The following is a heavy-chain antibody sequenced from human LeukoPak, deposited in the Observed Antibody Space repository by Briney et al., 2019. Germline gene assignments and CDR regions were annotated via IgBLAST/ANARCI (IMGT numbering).Heavy chain of an antibody. J-gene: IGHJ3*02. CDR3: ARDRGGIVGDTNAFDI. Sequence: SPTLSLTCTVSAGSISSGNYYWGWVRHPAGKGIQWIGRLHTSGRTNYNPSLGSRVTISVDTPENQFSLKLRSMTAADTAVYYCARDRGGIVGDTNAFDIWGQGTMVTVSS. CDR1: AGSISSGNYY. V-gene: IGHV4-61*02. D-gene: IGHD1-26*01. CDR2: LHTSGRT.